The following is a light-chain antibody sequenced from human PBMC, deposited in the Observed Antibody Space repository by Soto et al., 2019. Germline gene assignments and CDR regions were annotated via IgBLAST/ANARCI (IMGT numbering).Light chain of an antibody. Sequence: QSALIQPPSASGSPGQSVTISCAGSSSDVGAYEYVSWYQQHPSKAPKLILYEVTKRPSGVPDRFSGSKSGNTASLTVSGLQAEDEADYYCTSHAGSNNYVFGTGTKVTVL. J-gene: IGLJ1*01. V-gene: IGLV2-8*01. CDR1: SSDVGAYEY. CDR3: TSHAGSNNYV. CDR2: EVT.